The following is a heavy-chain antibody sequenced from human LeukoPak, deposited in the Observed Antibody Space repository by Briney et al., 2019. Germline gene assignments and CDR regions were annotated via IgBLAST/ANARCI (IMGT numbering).Heavy chain of an antibody. V-gene: IGHV4-59*08. D-gene: IGHD5-12*01. J-gene: IGHJ4*02. Sequence: SGTLSLTCTVSGVSISSHYWSWIRQPPGKGLEWIGNIYYSGTTNYNPSLKSRVTISVNTSKNQFSLELSSVTAADTAVYYCARQASGYSGYLPKYCFDYWGQGTLVTVSS. CDR2: IYYSGTT. CDR3: ARQASGYSGYLPKYCFDY. CDR1: GVSISSHY.